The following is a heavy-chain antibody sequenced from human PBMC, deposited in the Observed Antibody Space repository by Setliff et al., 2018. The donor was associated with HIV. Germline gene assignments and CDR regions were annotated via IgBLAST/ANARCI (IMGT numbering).Heavy chain of an antibody. CDR1: GYTFTGYY. CDR2: IIPIFGTA. Sequence: SVKVSCKASGYTFTGYYVHWVRQAPGQGLEWMGGIIPIFGTANYAQKFQGRVTITADKSTSTAYMELSSLRSEDTAVYYCARGRITGTRKFWGQGTLVTVSS. CDR3: ARGRITGTRKF. J-gene: IGHJ4*02. V-gene: IGHV1-69*06. D-gene: IGHD1-7*01.